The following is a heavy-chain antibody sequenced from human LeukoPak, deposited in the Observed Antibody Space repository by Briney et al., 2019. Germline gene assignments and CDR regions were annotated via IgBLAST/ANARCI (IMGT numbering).Heavy chain of an antibody. CDR2: ISAYNGNT. J-gene: IGHJ5*02. Sequence: GASVKVSCKASPDTFTRYGITWVRQAPGQGLEWMGWISAYNGNTNYAQKLQGRVTMTTDTSTSTAYMELRSLRSDDTAVYYCARDNRLYDYGDAWGQGTLVTVSS. D-gene: IGHD4-17*01. V-gene: IGHV1-18*01. CDR3: ARDNRLYDYGDA. CDR1: PDTFTRYG.